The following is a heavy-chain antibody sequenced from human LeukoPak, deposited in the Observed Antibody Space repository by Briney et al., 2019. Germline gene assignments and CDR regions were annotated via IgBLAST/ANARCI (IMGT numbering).Heavy chain of an antibody. Sequence: GGSLRLSCAASGFTFNSYAMSWVRQAPWERLQWVSGISDSGGNTYYADSVKGRFTISRDNSKNTLYLQMNSLRAEDTAVYYCARHRSSWLIDYWGQGTLVTVSS. CDR3: ARHRSSWLIDY. CDR1: GFTFNSYA. CDR2: ISDSGGNT. D-gene: IGHD6-6*01. J-gene: IGHJ4*02. V-gene: IGHV3-23*01.